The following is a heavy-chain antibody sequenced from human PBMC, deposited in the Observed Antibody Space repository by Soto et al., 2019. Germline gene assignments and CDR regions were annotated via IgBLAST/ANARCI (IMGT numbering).Heavy chain of an antibody. CDR3: ARERRWELTGYYYGMDV. J-gene: IGHJ6*02. V-gene: IGHV3-53*01. D-gene: IGHD1-26*01. CDR2: IYSGGST. Sequence: EVQLVESGGGLIQPGGSLRLSCAASGFTVSSNYMSWVRQAPGKGLEWVSVIYSGGSTYYADSVKGRFTISRDNSKNTLYLQMNSLRAEDTAVYYCARERRWELTGYYYGMDVWGQGTTVTVSS. CDR1: GFTVSSNY.